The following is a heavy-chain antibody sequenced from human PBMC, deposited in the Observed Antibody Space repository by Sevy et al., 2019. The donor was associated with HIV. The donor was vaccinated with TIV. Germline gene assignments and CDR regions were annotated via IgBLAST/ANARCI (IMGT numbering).Heavy chain of an antibody. V-gene: IGHV3-30*18. CDR1: GFTFSSYG. CDR2: ISYDGSNK. Sequence: GGCLRLSCAASGFTFSSYGMHWVRQAPGKGLEWVEVISYDGSNKYYADSVKGRFTISRDNSKNTLYLQMNSLRAEDTAVYYCAKAGYSSSWYADYWGQGTLVTVSS. D-gene: IGHD6-13*01. CDR3: AKAGYSSSWYADY. J-gene: IGHJ4*02.